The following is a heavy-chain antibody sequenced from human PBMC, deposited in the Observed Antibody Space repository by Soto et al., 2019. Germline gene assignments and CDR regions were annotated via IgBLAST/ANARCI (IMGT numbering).Heavy chain of an antibody. CDR3: ARTRFGAVAGT. CDR2: MNPYSGNT. Sequence: QVQLVQSGAEVKKPGASVKVSCKTSGYTVTSYDIHWVRQATGQGPEWMGWMNPYSGNTVYAQKFQGRIIMTRNTSMSTAYMELSSLRSEDTAVYYCARTRFGAVAGTWGQGTLVTVSS. CDR1: GYTVTSYD. V-gene: IGHV1-8*01. D-gene: IGHD6-19*01. J-gene: IGHJ5*02.